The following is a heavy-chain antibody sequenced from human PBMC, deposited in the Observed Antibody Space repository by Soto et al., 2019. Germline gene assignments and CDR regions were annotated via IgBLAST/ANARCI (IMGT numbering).Heavy chain of an antibody. V-gene: IGHV3-9*01. CDR2: ISWNSGNI. D-gene: IGHD5-18*01. CDR1: GFTFDDYA. Sequence: GGSLRLSCAASGFTFDDYAMHWVRQAPGKGLEWVSGISWNSGNIGYADSVKGRFTISRDNAKNSLYLQMNSLRVEDTALYFCAKDLGYSYRNGPFDYWGQGTLVTVSS. CDR3: AKDLGYSYRNGPFDY. J-gene: IGHJ4*02.